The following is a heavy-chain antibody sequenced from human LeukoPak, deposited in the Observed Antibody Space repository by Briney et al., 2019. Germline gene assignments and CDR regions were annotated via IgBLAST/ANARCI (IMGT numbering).Heavy chain of an antibody. CDR2: ISAYNGNT. Sequence: ASVKVSCKASGYTFTSYGISWVRQAPGQGLEWMGWISAYNGNTNYAQKLQGRVTMTTDTSTSTAYMELRSLRSDDTAVYYCARDWDGDGYNWVPQNWFDPWGQGTLVTVSS. D-gene: IGHD5-24*01. CDR3: ARDWDGDGYNWVPQNWFDP. J-gene: IGHJ5*02. V-gene: IGHV1-18*01. CDR1: GYTFTSYG.